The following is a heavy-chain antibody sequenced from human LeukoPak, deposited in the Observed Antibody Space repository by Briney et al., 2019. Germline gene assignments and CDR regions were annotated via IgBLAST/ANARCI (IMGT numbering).Heavy chain of an antibody. CDR1: GGTFSSYA. V-gene: IGHV1-69*01. Sequence: SVKVSCKASGGTFSSYAISWVRQAPGQGLEWMGGIIPIFGTANYAQRFQGRVTITADESTSTAYMELSSLRSEDTAVYYCAREDCSSTSCYIYYGMDVWGQGTTVTVSS. J-gene: IGHJ6*02. CDR2: IIPIFGTA. D-gene: IGHD2-2*02. CDR3: AREDCSSTSCYIYYGMDV.